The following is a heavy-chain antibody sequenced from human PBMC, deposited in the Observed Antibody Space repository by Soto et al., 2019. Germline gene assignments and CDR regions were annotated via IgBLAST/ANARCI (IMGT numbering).Heavy chain of an antibody. J-gene: IGHJ2*01. CDR1: GYTFTRYD. D-gene: IGHD5-18*01. CDR2: MNPNSGNT. Sequence: QVQLVQSGAEVKKPGASVKVSCKASGYTFTRYDINWVRQATGQGLEWMGWMNPNSGNTGYAQKFQGRVTMTRNTSISTAYMELSSLRSEDTAVYYCARGLGDTAMVILDWYFDLWGRGTLVTVSS. CDR3: ARGLGDTAMVILDWYFDL. V-gene: IGHV1-8*01.